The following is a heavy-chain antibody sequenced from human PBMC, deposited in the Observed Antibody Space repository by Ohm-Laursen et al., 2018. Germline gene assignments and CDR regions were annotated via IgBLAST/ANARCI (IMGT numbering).Heavy chain of an antibody. CDR2: INPNSGDT. CDR1: GYTFTDYY. CDR3: AKDEGTSSSPGY. Sequence: GASVKVSCKASGYTFTDYYIHWVRQAPGQGLEWMGWINPNSGDTDYAQKFQGRVTMTRDASISTAYMELSRLRSDDTAVYYCAKDEGTSSSPGYWGQGTLVTVSS. V-gene: IGHV1-2*02. D-gene: IGHD6-6*01. J-gene: IGHJ4*02.